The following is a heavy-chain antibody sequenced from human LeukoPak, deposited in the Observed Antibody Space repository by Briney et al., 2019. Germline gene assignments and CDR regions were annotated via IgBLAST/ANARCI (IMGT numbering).Heavy chain of an antibody. J-gene: IGHJ4*02. Sequence: GGSLRLSCAASGFTFSSYSMNWVRQAPGKGLEWVSSISGSSSYIYYADSVKGRFTISRGNAKNSLYLQMNSLRAEDTAVYYCASPVVVAAGGSFDYWGQGTLVTVSS. CDR2: ISGSSSYI. V-gene: IGHV3-21*01. D-gene: IGHD2-15*01. CDR1: GFTFSSYS. CDR3: ASPVVVAAGGSFDY.